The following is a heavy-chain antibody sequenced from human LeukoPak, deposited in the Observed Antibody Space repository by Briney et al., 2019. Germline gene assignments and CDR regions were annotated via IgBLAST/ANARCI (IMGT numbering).Heavy chain of an antibody. V-gene: IGHV4-34*01. Sequence: KPSETLSLTCAVYGGSFSGYYWSWIRQPPGKGLEWIGEINHSGSTNYNPSLKSRVTISVDTSKNQFSLKLSSVTAADTAVYYCARGSLTGGYNWFDPWGQGTLVTVSS. CDR2: INHSGST. J-gene: IGHJ5*02. CDR1: GGSFSGYY. D-gene: IGHD7-27*01. CDR3: ARGSLTGGYNWFDP.